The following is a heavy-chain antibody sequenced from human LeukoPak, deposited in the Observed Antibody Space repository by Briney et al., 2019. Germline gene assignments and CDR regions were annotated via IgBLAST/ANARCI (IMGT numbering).Heavy chain of an antibody. D-gene: IGHD3-22*01. J-gene: IGHJ3*02. CDR1: GGSFSGYY. CDR3: ARTSNYYDSSGYYAVIKSDAFDI. Sequence: SETLSLTCAVYGGSFSGYYWSWIRQPPGKGLEWIGETNHSGSTNYNPSLKSRVTISVDTSKNQFSLKLSSVTAADTAVYYCARTSNYYDSSGYYAVIKSDAFDIWGQGTMVTVSS. V-gene: IGHV4-34*01. CDR2: TNHSGST.